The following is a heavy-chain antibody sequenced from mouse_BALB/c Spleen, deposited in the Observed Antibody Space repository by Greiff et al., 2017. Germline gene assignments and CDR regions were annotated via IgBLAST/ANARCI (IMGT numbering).Heavy chain of an antibody. CDR1: GYSITSGYY. CDR2: ISYDGSN. Sequence: VQLKQSGPGLVKPSQSLSLTCSVTGYSITSGYYWNWIRQFPGNQLEWMGYISYDGSNNYNPSLKNRISITRDTSKNQFFLKLNSVTTEDTATYYCAREGTGFAYWGQGTLVTVSA. V-gene: IGHV3-6*02. CDR3: AREGTGFAY. D-gene: IGHD3-3*01. J-gene: IGHJ3*01.